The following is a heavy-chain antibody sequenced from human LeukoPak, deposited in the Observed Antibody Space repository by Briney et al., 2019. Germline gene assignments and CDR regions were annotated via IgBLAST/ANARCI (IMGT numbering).Heavy chain of an antibody. V-gene: IGHV3-48*02. Sequence: PGGSLRLSCVASGFIFSDYNMNWVRQTPGKGLEWIAYINMSSTVTYYADSVMGRFTISRDNVKNLLYLQMDSLRDEDTALYFCARGLRPHGMDVWGRGTTVTVSS. CDR3: ARGLRPHGMDV. D-gene: IGHD5-12*01. CDR2: INMSSTVT. J-gene: IGHJ6*02. CDR1: GFIFSDYN.